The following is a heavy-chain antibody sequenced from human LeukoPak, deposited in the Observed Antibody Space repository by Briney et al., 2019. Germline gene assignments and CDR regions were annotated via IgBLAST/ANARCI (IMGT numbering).Heavy chain of an antibody. CDR2: ISYDGRNK. CDR3: ATSRTLDY. V-gene: IGHV3-30*04. CDR1: GFTFSTYA. D-gene: IGHD3/OR15-3a*01. J-gene: IGHJ4*02. Sequence: WGSLRLSCAAAGFTFSTYAFYWGGQGPGQGLEWVAVISYDGRNKFYADSVKGRFTISRDNAKNSLYLQMNSLRAEDTAVYYCATSRTLDYWGQGTLVTVSS.